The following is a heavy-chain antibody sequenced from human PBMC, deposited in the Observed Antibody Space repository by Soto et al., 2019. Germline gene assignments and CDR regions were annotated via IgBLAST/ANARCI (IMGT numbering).Heavy chain of an antibody. CDR3: ARISSVDPYGYVNGGLDV. CDR2: FYHSGNS. D-gene: IGHD5-18*01. CDR1: GGSIRSYY. Sequence: SETLSLTCSVSGGSIRSYYWSWILQSPEKGLEWIGYFYHSGNSNYNPSLKSRVTISVDTSKNQLSLSLRSVTAADTAVYFCARISSVDPYGYVNGGLDVWGQGTTVTVSS. V-gene: IGHV4-59*01. J-gene: IGHJ6*02.